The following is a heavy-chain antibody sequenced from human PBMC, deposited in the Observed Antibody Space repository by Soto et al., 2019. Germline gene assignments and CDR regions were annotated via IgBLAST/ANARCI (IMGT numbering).Heavy chain of an antibody. CDR1: GFTFGDYS. J-gene: IGHJ6*02. V-gene: IGHV3-49*04. CDR2: IRHGGTT. Sequence: EVQLVESGGGLIQPGRSPRLSCTGFGFTFGDYSIIWVRQAPGKGLEWVGFIRHGGTTEYAASLRGRFTISRDDSKGIAYLQMKSLETEDTAVYYCSRDRWDIPVKRGMDVWGQGTTVTVSS. D-gene: IGHD1-26*01. CDR3: SRDRWDIPVKRGMDV.